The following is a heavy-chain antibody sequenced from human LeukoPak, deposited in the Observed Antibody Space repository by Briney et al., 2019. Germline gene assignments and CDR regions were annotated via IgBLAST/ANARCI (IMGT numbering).Heavy chain of an antibody. Sequence: SETLSVTCTVSGGSISRYYWSWIRQPPGKGLEWIGQIHYSGSTKYNPSLKSRVTISVDTSKNQFSLKLSAVTAADTAVYYCARALSYSSGWYFDYWGQGTLVTVSS. CDR2: IHYSGST. J-gene: IGHJ4*02. V-gene: IGHV4-59*01. CDR3: ARALSYSSGWYFDY. D-gene: IGHD6-19*01. CDR1: GGSISRYY.